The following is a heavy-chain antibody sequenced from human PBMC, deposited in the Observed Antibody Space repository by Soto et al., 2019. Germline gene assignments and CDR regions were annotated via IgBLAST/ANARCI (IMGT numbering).Heavy chain of an antibody. CDR1: GFTFSSYA. CDR3: AKDRIAAAGTGSWFDP. J-gene: IGHJ5*02. CDR2: ISGSGGST. D-gene: IGHD6-13*01. Sequence: PGGSLRLSCAASGFTFSSYAMSWVRQAPGKGLEWVSAISGSGGSTYYADSVKGRFTISRDNSKNTLYLQMNSLRAEDTAVYYCAKDRIAAAGTGSWFDPWGQGTLVTVSS. V-gene: IGHV3-23*01.